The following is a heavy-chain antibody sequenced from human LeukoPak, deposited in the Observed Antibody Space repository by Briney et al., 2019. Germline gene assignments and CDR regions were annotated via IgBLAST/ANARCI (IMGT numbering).Heavy chain of an antibody. V-gene: IGHV4-34*01. CDR2: INHSGST. CDR3: ARGPLDWNYPFDY. J-gene: IGHJ4*02. Sequence: PSETLSLTFWIHLGSICSYYWSWIRQPAGKGLEWIGEINHSGSTNYNPSLKSRVTITVDTSKNQFSLKLSSVTAADTAVYYCARGPLDWNYPFDYWGQGTLVTVS. D-gene: IGHD1-7*01. CDR1: LGSICSYY.